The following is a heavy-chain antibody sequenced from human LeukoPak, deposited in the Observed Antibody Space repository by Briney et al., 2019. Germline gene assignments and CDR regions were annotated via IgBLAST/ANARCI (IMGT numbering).Heavy chain of an antibody. J-gene: IGHJ5*02. D-gene: IGHD2-15*01. CDR3: ARGKQRRYCSGGSCYSDWFDH. CDR2: IYSGGST. Sequence: GGSLRLSCAASGFTVSSNYMSWVRQAPGKGLEWVSVIYSGGSTYYADSVKGRFTISRDNSKNTLYLQMNSLRAEDTAVYYCARGKQRRYCSGGSCYSDWFDHWGQGTLVTVSS. V-gene: IGHV3-53*01. CDR1: GFTVSSNY.